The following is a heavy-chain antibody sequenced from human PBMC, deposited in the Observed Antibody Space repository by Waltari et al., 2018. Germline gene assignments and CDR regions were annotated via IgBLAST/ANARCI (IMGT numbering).Heavy chain of an antibody. V-gene: IGHV3-74*01. CDR3: VTDDPGLGLDV. CDR2: INSDGRST. CDR1: GFTFAKYW. Sequence: EVQLVESGGGLVQPGGSLRLSCAASGFTFAKYWMPWVRQDAGKGLMWVAHINSDGRSTTYGDSVKGRFTITRDNARDTVYLQMTSLRAEDTAVYFCVTDDPGLGLDVWGQGTTVTVSS. J-gene: IGHJ6*02. D-gene: IGHD7-27*01.